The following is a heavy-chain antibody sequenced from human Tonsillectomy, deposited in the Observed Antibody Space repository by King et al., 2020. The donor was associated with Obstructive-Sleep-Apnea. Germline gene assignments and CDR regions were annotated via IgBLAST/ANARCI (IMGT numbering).Heavy chain of an antibody. CDR1: GFTFSSYG. V-gene: IGHV3-33*01. D-gene: IGHD2-15*01. CDR3: ARGVAALYYFDY. J-gene: IGHJ4*02. CDR2: IWYDGSNK. Sequence: QLVQSGGGVVQPGRSLRLSCAASGFTFSSYGMHWVRQAPGKGLEWVAVIWYDGSNKYYADSVKGRFAISRDNSKNMLYLQINSLRADDTAVYYCARGVAALYYFDYWGQGPLVTVSS.